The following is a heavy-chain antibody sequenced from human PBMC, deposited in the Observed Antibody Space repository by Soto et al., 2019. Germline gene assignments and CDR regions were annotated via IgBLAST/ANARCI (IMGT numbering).Heavy chain of an antibody. D-gene: IGHD3-22*01. J-gene: IGHJ3*02. V-gene: IGHV1-69*06. CDR1: GGTFGSYA. Sequence: QVQLVQSGAEVKKPGSSVKVSCKASGGTFGSYAISWVRQAPGQGLEWMGGIIPIFGTANYAQKFQGRVTITADKSTSTAYMELSSLRSEDTAVYYCARIQNFGSSGYYDAFDIWGQGTMVTVSS. CDR3: ARIQNFGSSGYYDAFDI. CDR2: IIPIFGTA.